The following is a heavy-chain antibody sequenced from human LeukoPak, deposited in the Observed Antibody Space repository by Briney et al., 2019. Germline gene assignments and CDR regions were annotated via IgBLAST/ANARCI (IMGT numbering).Heavy chain of an antibody. CDR1: GGSISSGGYY. CDR2: IYYSGST. V-gene: IGHV4-31*03. D-gene: IGHD5-12*01. CDR3: ARGGGGYDSYWFDP. J-gene: IGHJ5*02. Sequence: SQTLSLTCTVSGGSISSGGYYWSWIRQHPGKGLEGMGYIYYSGSTYYNPSLKSRVTISVDTSKNQFSLKLSSVTAADTAVYYCARGGGGYDSYWFDPWGQGTLVTVSS.